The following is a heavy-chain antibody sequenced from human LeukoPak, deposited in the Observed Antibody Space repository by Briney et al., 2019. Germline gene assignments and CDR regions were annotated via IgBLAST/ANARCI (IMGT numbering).Heavy chain of an antibody. Sequence: GGSLRLSCAASGFTFSSYAMNWVRQAPGKGLEWVSHISSSSSTIYYADSVKGRFTISRDNAKNSLYLQMNSLRAEDTAVYYCARDDSSGYYYRLMGYWGQGTLVTVSS. D-gene: IGHD3-22*01. J-gene: IGHJ4*02. CDR2: ISSSSSTI. CDR3: ARDDSSGYYYRLMGY. V-gene: IGHV3-48*04. CDR1: GFTFSSYA.